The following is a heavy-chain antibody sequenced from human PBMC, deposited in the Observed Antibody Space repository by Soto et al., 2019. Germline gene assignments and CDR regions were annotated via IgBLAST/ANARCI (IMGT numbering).Heavy chain of an antibody. V-gene: IGHV4-34*01. D-gene: IGHD5-18*01. CDR3: ARVFVGTAMVGYYYYYGRDV. Sequence: TSETLSLTCAVYGGSFSGYYWSWIRQPPGKGLEWIGEINHSGSTNYNPSLKSRVTISVDTSKNQFSLKLGSVTAADTAVYYCARVFVGTAMVGYYYYYGRDVWGQGTRVTVPS. CDR2: INHSGST. J-gene: IGHJ6*02. CDR1: GGSFSGYY.